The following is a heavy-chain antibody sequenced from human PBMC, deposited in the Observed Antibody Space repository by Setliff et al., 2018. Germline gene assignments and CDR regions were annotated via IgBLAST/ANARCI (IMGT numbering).Heavy chain of an antibody. J-gene: IGHJ6*03. CDR1: GGSISSGGYY. Sequence: PSETLSLTCTVSGGSISSGGYYWSWIRQHPGKGLEWIGYIYYSGGTYYNPSLKSRVTISVDTSKNQFPLKLSSVTAADTAVYYCARGPPSYDFWSGYYVSNYYMDVWGKGTTVTVSS. V-gene: IGHV4-31*03. CDR3: ARGPPSYDFWSGYYVSNYYMDV. D-gene: IGHD3-3*01. CDR2: IYYSGGT.